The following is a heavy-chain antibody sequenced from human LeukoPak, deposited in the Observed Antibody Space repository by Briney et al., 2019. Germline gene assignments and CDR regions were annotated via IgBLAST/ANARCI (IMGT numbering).Heavy chain of an antibody. CDR1: GYTFTGYY. V-gene: IGHV1-2*02. CDR2: INPNSGGT. J-gene: IGHJ6*02. CDR3: AREMAVVPAAAYYYYGMDV. Sequence: GASVKVSCKASGYTFTGYYMHWVRQAPGQGLEWMGWINPNSGGTNYAQKFQGRVTMTRDTSISTAYMELSRLRSDDTAVYYCAREMAVVPAAAYYYYGMDVWGQGTTVTVSS. D-gene: IGHD2-2*01.